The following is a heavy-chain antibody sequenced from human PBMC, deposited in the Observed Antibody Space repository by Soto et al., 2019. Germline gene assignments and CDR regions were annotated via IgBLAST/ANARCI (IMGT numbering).Heavy chain of an antibody. J-gene: IGHJ4*02. CDR1: GFTFSSYG. V-gene: IGHV3-30*18. Sequence: HPGGSLRLSCAASGFTFSSYGMHWVRQAPGKGLEWVAVISYDGSNKYYADSVKGRFTISRDNSKNTLYLQMNSLRAEDTAVYYCAKGVVVASYYFDYWGQGTLVTVSS. CDR3: AKGVVVASYYFDY. CDR2: ISYDGSNK. D-gene: IGHD2-15*01.